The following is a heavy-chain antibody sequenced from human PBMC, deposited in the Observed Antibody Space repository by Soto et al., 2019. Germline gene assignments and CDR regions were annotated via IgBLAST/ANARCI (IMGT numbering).Heavy chain of an antibody. J-gene: IGHJ4*02. CDR2: IWYDGSNK. CDR3: SRGDGDYNDGNGYLGRH. CDR1: GFTFSSYG. D-gene: IGHD5-18*01. V-gene: IGHV3-33*01. Sequence: GGSLRLSCAASGFTFSSYGMHWVRQAPGKGLEWVAVIWYDGSNKYYADSVRGRFTISRDNSQNTLYLQMNSLRAEETAVYYCSRGDGDYNDGNGYLGRHWGQGTLVTVSS.